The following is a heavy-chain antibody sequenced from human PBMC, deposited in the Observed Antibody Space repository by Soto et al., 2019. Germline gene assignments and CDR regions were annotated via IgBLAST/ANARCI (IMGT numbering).Heavy chain of an antibody. CDR3: ARGKSNSCSSGSDY. CDR1: GFTFSNYA. D-gene: IGHD2-15*01. J-gene: IGHJ4*02. CDR2: VSGSGGST. V-gene: IGHV3-23*01. Sequence: EVQLLESGGGLLQPGGSLRLSCVASGFTFSNYAMSWVRQAPGKGLEWVSAVSGSGGSTFYADSVKGRFTISRDNSKNTLDLQMDSLSADDKALYYCARGKSNSCSSGSDYWGPGILVSVSS.